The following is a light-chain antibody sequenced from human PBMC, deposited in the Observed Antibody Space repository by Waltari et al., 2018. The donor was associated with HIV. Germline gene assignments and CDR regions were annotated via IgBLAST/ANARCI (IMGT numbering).Light chain of an antibody. Sequence: QSVLTQPPSASGTPGPRVTISCSGSSSNIGSNYVYWYQQRPGTAPKLLIYRNNQRPSGVPDRCSCSKSCTSASLAISWLRSADEADDYCATWDDSLSGPGVFGGGTKLTVL. CDR3: ATWDDSLSGPGV. CDR1: SSNIGSNY. CDR2: RNN. V-gene: IGLV1-47*01. J-gene: IGLJ3*02.